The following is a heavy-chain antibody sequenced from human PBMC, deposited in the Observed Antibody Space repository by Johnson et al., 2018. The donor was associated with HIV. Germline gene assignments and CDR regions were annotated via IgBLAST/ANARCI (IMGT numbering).Heavy chain of an antibody. V-gene: IGHV3-74*01. CDR3: AKDRPRVGATAPSGGMDFDI. CDR2: INSDGRST. J-gene: IGHJ3*02. D-gene: IGHD1-26*01. Sequence: VQLVESGGGLVQPGGSLRLSCAASGFIFSSYWMHWVRQAPGKGLVWVSRINSDGRSTSYADSVKGRFIISRDNAKNTVYLQMNSLRAEDTAVYYCAKDRPRVGATAPSGGMDFDIWGQGTMVTVSS. CDR1: GFIFSSYW.